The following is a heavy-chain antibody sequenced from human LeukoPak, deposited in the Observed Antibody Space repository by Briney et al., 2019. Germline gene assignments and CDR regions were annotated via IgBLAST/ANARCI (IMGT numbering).Heavy chain of an antibody. J-gene: IGHJ2*01. CDR2: IYTSGST. CDR1: GGSISSYY. V-gene: IGHV4-4*07. Sequence: PSETLSLTCTVSGGSISSYYWSWIRQPAGKGLEWIGRIYTSGSTNYNPSLKSRVTMSVDTSKNQFSLKLSSVTAADTAVYYCARDTYYYDSRLGYFDLWGRGTLVTVSS. CDR3: ARDTYYYDSRLGYFDL. D-gene: IGHD3-22*01.